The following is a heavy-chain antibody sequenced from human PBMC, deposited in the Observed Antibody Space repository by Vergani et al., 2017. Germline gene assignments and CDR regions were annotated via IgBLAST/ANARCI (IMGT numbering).Heavy chain of an antibody. J-gene: IGHJ4*02. CDR3: AGGDDFWRLN. CDR1: GGSISSYY. D-gene: IGHD3-3*01. CDR2: IYYSGST. Sequence: QVQLQESGPGLVKPSETLSLTCTVSGGSISSYYWSWIRQPPGKGLEWIGYIYYSGSTNYNPSLKSRVTIAVDTSKNQFSLKLGSVTAADTAVYYCAGGDDFWRLNWGQGTLVTVSS. V-gene: IGHV4-59*01.